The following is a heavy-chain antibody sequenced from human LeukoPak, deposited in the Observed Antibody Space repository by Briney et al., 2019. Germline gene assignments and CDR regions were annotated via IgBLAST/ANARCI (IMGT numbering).Heavy chain of an antibody. Sequence: SETLSLTCTVSGGSISSDYWSWIRQPPGKGLEWIGYIYYSGSTNYNPSLKSRVTISVDTSKNQFSLKLSSVTAADTAVYYCARGAYDSSGFYFDYWGQRTLVTVSS. D-gene: IGHD3-22*01. CDR2: IYYSGST. CDR1: GGSISSDY. V-gene: IGHV4-59*01. J-gene: IGHJ4*02. CDR3: ARGAYDSSGFYFDY.